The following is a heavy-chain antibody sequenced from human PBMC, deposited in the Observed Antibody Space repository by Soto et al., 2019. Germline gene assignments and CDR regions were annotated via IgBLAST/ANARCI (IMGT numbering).Heavy chain of an antibody. Sequence: QVQLVESGGGVVQPGRSLRLSCAASGFTFSSYGMHWVRQAPGKGLEWVAVIWYDGSNKYYADSVKGRFTISRDNSENTLYLQMNSLRAEDTAVYYCASGHDYAEYWGQGTLVTVSS. CDR3: ASGHDYAEY. CDR1: GFTFSSYG. CDR2: IWYDGSNK. D-gene: IGHD4-17*01. J-gene: IGHJ4*02. V-gene: IGHV3-33*01.